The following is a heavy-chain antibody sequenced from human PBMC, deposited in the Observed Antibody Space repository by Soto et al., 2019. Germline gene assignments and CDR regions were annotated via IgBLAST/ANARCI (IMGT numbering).Heavy chain of an antibody. Sequence: QVQLVQSGAEVKKPGASVKVSCKASGYTFTSYGISWVRQAPGQGLEWMGWISAYNGNTNYAQKLQGRVTMTTDTSTSTAYMELRSLRSDDTDVYYCASDFLDVAPPYYYGMDVWCQGTTVTVSS. CDR3: ASDFLDVAPPYYYGMDV. J-gene: IGHJ6*02. V-gene: IGHV1-18*04. CDR2: ISAYNGNT. D-gene: IGHD5-12*01. CDR1: GYTFTSYG.